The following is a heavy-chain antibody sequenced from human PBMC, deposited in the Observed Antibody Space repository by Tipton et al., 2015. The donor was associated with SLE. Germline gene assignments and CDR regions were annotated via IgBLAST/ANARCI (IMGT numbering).Heavy chain of an antibody. Sequence: SLRLSCAVSGFTFGNSSMHWVRHIPGKGLEWVAVISLDGADKYYADSVKGRFTISRDNSKNTLYLQMNSLRAEDTAVYYCARQQLGRGMDVWGQGTTVTVSS. CDR1: GFTFGNSS. J-gene: IGHJ6*02. V-gene: IGHV3-30*14. CDR2: ISLDGADK. D-gene: IGHD6-6*01. CDR3: ARQQLGRGMDV.